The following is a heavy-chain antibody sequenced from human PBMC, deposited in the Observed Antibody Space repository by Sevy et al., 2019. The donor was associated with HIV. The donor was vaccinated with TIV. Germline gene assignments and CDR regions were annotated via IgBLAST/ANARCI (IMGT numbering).Heavy chain of an antibody. Sequence: GGSLRLSCAASGFIFNKCSLHWVRQAPGKGPEWVAVISTDGAKKFYADSVKGRFSISRDNSKKNLYLQLNSLRVEDTGVYYCARGRCGADCCYFAMHVWGRGTMVTVSS. D-gene: IGHD1-26*01. J-gene: IGHJ6*02. CDR2: ISTDGAKK. V-gene: IGHV3-30*04. CDR3: ARGRCGADCCYFAMHV. CDR1: GFIFNKCS.